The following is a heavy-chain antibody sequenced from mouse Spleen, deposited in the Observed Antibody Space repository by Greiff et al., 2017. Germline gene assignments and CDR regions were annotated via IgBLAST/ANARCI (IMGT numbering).Heavy chain of an antibody. J-gene: IGHJ3*01. V-gene: IGHV1-39*01. CDR3: ARDHYYGSSYPSWFAY. CDR1: GYSFTDYN. CDR2: INPNYGTT. D-gene: IGHD1-1*01. Sequence: VHVKQSGPELVKPGASVKISCKASGYSFTDYNMNWVKQSNGKSLEWIGVINPNYGTTSYNQKFKGKATLTVDQSSSTAYMQLNSLTSEDSAVYYCARDHYYGSSYPSWFAYWGQGTLVTVSA.